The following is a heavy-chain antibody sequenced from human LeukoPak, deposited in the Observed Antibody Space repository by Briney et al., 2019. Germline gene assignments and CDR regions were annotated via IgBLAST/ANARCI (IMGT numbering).Heavy chain of an antibody. CDR3: AKHRFESGGYHSTD. CDR1: GFTFSNYW. CDR2: ISQDGSGK. D-gene: IGHD3-22*01. Sequence: PGGSLRLSCGASGFTFSNYWMSWVRQAPGKGLEWVINISQDGSGKNYADSVKGRFTISRDNSKNTLYLQMNSLRDEDTAVYYCAKHRFESGGYHSTDWGQGTLVTVSS. V-gene: IGHV3-7*03. J-gene: IGHJ4*02.